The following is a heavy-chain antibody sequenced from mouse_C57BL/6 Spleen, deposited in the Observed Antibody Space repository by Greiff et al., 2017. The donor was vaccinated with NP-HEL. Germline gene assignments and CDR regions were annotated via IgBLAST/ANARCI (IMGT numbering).Heavy chain of an antibody. J-gene: IGHJ3*01. D-gene: IGHD2-4*01. Sequence: EVKLMESGGGLVQPGGSLKLSCAASGFTFSDYYMYWVRQTPEKRLEWVAYISNGGGSTYYPDTVKGRFTISRDNAKNTLYLQMSRLKSEDTAMYYCARHLYDYDSAYWGQGTLVTVSA. CDR3: ARHLYDYDSAY. V-gene: IGHV5-12*01. CDR1: GFTFSDYY. CDR2: ISNGGGST.